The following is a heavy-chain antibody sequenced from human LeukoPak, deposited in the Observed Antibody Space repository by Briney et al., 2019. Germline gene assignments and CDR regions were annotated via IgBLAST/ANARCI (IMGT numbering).Heavy chain of an antibody. CDR1: GGSISSSTYY. D-gene: IGHD3-3*01. Sequence: SETLSLTCTVSGGSISSSTYYWGWIRQPPGKGLEWIGSIYYSGSTYYNPSLKSRVTISVDTSKNQFSLKLSSVTAADTAVYYCARGTYDFRGYYYYYMDVWGKGTTVTVSS. J-gene: IGHJ6*03. V-gene: IGHV4-39*07. CDR3: ARGTYDFRGYYYYYMDV. CDR2: IYYSGST.